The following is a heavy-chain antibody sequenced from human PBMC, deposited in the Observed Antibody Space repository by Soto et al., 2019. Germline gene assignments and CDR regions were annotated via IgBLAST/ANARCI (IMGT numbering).Heavy chain of an antibody. Sequence: QVQLVQSGAEVKKPGASVKVSCKASGYTFTSYYMHWVRQAPGQGLEWMGIINPSGGSTSYAQKFQCRVTMTRDTSTSTVYMELSSLRSEDTAVYYCARDQGSGFFYHYWGQGTLVTVSS. D-gene: IGHD6-19*01. CDR3: ARDQGSGFFYHY. CDR2: INPSGGST. CDR1: GYTFTSYY. V-gene: IGHV1-46*01. J-gene: IGHJ4*02.